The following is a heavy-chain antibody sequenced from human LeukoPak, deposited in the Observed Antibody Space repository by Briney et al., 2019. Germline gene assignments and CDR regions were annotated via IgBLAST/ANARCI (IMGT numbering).Heavy chain of an antibody. Sequence: SETLSLTCTVSGGSISSYYWSWIRQPAGKGLEWIGRIYTSGSTNYNPPLKSRVTMSVDTSKNQFSLKLSSVTAADTAVYYCARGARIQSWLDYIDYWGQGTLVTVSS. CDR1: GGSISSYY. J-gene: IGHJ4*02. V-gene: IGHV4-4*07. CDR3: ARGARIQSWLDYIDY. D-gene: IGHD5-18*01. CDR2: IYTSGST.